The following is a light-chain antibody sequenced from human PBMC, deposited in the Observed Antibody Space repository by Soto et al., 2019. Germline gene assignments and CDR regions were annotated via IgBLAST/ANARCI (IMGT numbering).Light chain of an antibody. CDR2: DAS. CDR1: QSVGRH. CDR3: QHRSYWPPVT. V-gene: IGKV3-11*01. J-gene: IGKJ4*01. Sequence: EIVLTQSPATLSLSPGERATLSCRASQSVGRHLNSYRQKPGQAPRLLIYDASERPTGIPARLSGSGSGTDFKLTIRSLEPEDFVVSYYQHRSYWPPVTFGGGTKVEFK.